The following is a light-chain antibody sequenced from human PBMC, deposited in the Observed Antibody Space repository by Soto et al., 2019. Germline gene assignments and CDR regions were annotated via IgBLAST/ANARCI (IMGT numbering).Light chain of an antibody. V-gene: IGKV3-20*01. J-gene: IGKJ5*01. CDR1: QSVKSSY. CDR2: GTS. Sequence: EIVLTQSPGTLSLSPGERATLPCRASQSVKSSYLAWYQHKPGQAPRLLIYGTSSRATGIPDRFSGSGSGTDFTLTINRVAPEDFAVYYCQQYVSLPITFGQGTRLEIK. CDR3: QQYVSLPIT.